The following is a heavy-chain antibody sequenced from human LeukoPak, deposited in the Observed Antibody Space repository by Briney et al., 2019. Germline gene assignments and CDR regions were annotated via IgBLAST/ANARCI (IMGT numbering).Heavy chain of an antibody. CDR2: ISAYNGNT. Sequence: GASVKVSCKASGCTFTSYGISWVRQAPGQGLEWMGWISAYNGNTNYAQKLQGRVTMTTGTSTSTAYMELRSLRSDDTAVYYCSRDGYSALFDYWGQGTLVTVSS. V-gene: IGHV1-18*01. CDR3: SRDGYSALFDY. D-gene: IGHD5-24*01. CDR1: GCTFTSYG. J-gene: IGHJ4*02.